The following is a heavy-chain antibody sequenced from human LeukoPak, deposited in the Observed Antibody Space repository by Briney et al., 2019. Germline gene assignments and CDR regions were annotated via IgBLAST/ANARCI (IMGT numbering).Heavy chain of an antibody. CDR3: AKEDGGVAATRYYFDY. V-gene: IGHV3-30*18. J-gene: IGHJ4*02. CDR1: GFTFSSYG. Sequence: PGGSLRLSCAASGFTFSSYGMHWVRQAPGKGLEWVAVISYDGSNKYYADSVKGRFTISRDNSKNTLYLQMNSLRAEDTAVYYCAKEDGGVAATRYYFDYWGQGTLVTVSS. D-gene: IGHD2-15*01. CDR2: ISYDGSNK.